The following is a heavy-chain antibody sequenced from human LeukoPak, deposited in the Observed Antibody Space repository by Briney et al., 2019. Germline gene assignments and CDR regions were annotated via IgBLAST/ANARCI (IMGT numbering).Heavy chain of an antibody. Sequence: PSETLSLTCTVSGGSISSSSYYWGWIRQPAGKGLEWIGRIYTSGSTNYNPSLKSRVTMSVDTSKNQFSLKLSSVTAADTAVYYCARGQFDYWGQGTLVTVSS. CDR1: GGSISSSSYY. V-gene: IGHV4-61*02. J-gene: IGHJ4*02. CDR3: ARGQFDY. CDR2: IYTSGST.